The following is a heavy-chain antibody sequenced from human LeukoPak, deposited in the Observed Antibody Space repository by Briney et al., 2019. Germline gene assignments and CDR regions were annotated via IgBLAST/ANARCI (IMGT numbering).Heavy chain of an antibody. D-gene: IGHD2-21*02. CDR1: GGTFSTVT. J-gene: IGHJ4*02. CDR2: ITPLFRTP. V-gene: IGHV1-69*13. CDR3: ARGWLGETSVVTPYNF. Sequence: GAPVKVSCKASGGTFSTVTLNWVRQAPGQGLEWIGGITPLFRTPNYAQKFQGRVSITAVESMTTVYMEMSRLRLEDTAVYYCARGWLGETSVVTPYNFWGQGTLVSVSS.